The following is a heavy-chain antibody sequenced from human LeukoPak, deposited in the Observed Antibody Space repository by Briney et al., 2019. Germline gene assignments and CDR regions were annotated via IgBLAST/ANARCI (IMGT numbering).Heavy chain of an antibody. V-gene: IGHV4-59*01. D-gene: IGHD5-12*01. CDR3: ARDGYSGSDAL. Sequence: SETLSLTCTVSGGSISTYYWSWIRQPPGKGLEWIGYIYHSGSTKYNPSLKSRVTISVDTSQNQFSLKLSSVTAADTAVYYCARDGYSGSDALWGQGTLVTVS. J-gene: IGHJ4*02. CDR1: GGSISTYY. CDR2: IYHSGST.